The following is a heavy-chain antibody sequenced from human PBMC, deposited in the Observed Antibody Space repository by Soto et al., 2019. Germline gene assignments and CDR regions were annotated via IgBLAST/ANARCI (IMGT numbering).Heavy chain of an antibody. J-gene: IGHJ4*02. CDR3: ARALGTGTDF. V-gene: IGHV4-4*02. D-gene: IGHD1-1*01. Sequence: QVQLQESGPGLVKPSGTLSLSCAVSGDSISSSNWWSWVRQAPGKGLEWIGEIYHSGATTYNPSLKSRATISVDPSKNPISLKLTSVTAADTAVYFCARALGTGTDFWGRGTLVTVAS. CDR1: GDSISSSNW. CDR2: IYHSGAT.